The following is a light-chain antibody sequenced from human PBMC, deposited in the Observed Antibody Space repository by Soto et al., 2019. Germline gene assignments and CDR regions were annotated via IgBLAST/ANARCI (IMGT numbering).Light chain of an antibody. CDR2: NND. CDR3: AAWDDSLSGRV. V-gene: IGLV1-47*02. CDR1: GSNIGPNY. Sequence: QSVLTQPPSASGTPGQRVTMSCSGSGSNIGPNYVYWFQQFPGTAPKLLIYNNDQRPSGVPDRFSGSKSGTSASLDISVLRSEDEADYYCAAWDDSLSGRVFGGGTKLTVL. J-gene: IGLJ3*02.